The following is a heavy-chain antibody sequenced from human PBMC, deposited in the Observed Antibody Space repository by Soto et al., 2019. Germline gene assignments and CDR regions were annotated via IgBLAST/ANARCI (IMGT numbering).Heavy chain of an antibody. Sequence: SETLSLTSAVYGGSFSGYYWSWIRQPPGKGLEWIGEINHSGSTNYNPSLKSRVTISVDTSKNQFSLKLSSVTAADTAVYYCARGPGYGDYDYWGQGTLVTVSS. CDR3: ARGPGYGDYDY. D-gene: IGHD4-17*01. CDR1: GGSFSGYY. CDR2: INHSGST. V-gene: IGHV4-34*01. J-gene: IGHJ4*02.